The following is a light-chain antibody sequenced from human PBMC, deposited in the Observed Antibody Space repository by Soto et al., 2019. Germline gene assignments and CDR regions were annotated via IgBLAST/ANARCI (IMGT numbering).Light chain of an antibody. Sequence: EIVLTQSPGTLSLSPGERATLSCRASQSVSSYLAWYQQKPGQAPRLLIYGASSRATGIPDRFSGSGSGTDFPLTISRLEPEDFAVYYCQQYVRSPLTFGGGTKVEVK. CDR2: GAS. V-gene: IGKV3-20*01. CDR1: QSVSSY. CDR3: QQYVRSPLT. J-gene: IGKJ4*01.